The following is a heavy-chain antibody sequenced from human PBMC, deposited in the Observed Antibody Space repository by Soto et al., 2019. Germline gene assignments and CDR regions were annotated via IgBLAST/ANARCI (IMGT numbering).Heavy chain of an antibody. CDR3: AKDLTIFGVVPIGWFDP. D-gene: IGHD3-3*01. CDR1: GFTFSSYG. V-gene: IGHV3-30*18. CDR2: ISYDGSNK. Sequence: GSLRLSCAASGFTFSSYGMHWVRQAPGKGLEWVAVISYDGSNKYYADSVKGRFTISRDNSKNTLYLQMNSLRAEDTAVYYCAKDLTIFGVVPIGWFDPWGQGTLVTVSS. J-gene: IGHJ5*02.